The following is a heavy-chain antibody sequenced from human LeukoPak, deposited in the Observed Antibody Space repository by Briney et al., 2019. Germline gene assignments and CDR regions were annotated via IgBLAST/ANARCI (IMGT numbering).Heavy chain of an antibody. Sequence: GGSLRLSCAASGFTFSNYWMTWVRQAPGRGLEFVANIRGDGNEKYYMDSMKGRLTISRDNAKNSLFLQMSGLRAEDTAVYYCMTELLGYRGQGTLVTVSS. CDR3: MTELLGY. V-gene: IGHV3-7*03. CDR2: IRGDGNEK. CDR1: GFTFSNYW. D-gene: IGHD1-14*01. J-gene: IGHJ4*02.